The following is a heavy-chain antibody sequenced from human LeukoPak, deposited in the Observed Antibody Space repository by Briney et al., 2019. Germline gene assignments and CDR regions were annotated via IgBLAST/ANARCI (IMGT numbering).Heavy chain of an antibody. Sequence: GGSLRLSCAASGFTFSSYGMHWVRQAPGKGLEWVAVISYDGSDTYYADSVEGRFTISRDNSKNTLYLQASSLRADDTAVYYCAKAERDSSAWYLGVDYWGQGTLVTVSS. CDR1: GFTFSSYG. CDR2: ISYDGSDT. D-gene: IGHD6-19*01. V-gene: IGHV3-30*18. J-gene: IGHJ4*02. CDR3: AKAERDSSAWYLGVDY.